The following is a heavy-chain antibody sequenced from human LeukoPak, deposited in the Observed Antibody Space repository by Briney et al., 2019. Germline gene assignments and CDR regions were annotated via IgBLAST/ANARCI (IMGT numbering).Heavy chain of an antibody. J-gene: IGHJ4*02. CDR3: AKLLPATAIQGDY. D-gene: IGHD2-2*02. CDR1: GFTSSSYG. Sequence: GGSLRLSCAASGFTSSSYGMHWVRQAPGKGLEWVAVISYDGSNKYYADSVKGRFTISRDNSKNTLYLQMNSLRAEDTAVYYCAKLLPATAIQGDYWGQGTLVTVSS. V-gene: IGHV3-30*18. CDR2: ISYDGSNK.